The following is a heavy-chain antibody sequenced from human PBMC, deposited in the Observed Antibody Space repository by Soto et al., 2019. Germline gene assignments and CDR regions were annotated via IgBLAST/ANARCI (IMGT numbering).Heavy chain of an antibody. J-gene: IGHJ4*02. CDR2: ISSSSSTI. D-gene: IGHD6-13*01. V-gene: IGHV3-48*02. Sequence: GGSLRLSCAASGFTFSSYSMNWVRQAPGKWLEWVSYISSSSSTIYYADSVKGRFTISRDNAKNSLYLQMNSLRDEDTAVYYCASEFGDSSYLSFDYWGQGXLVTVYS. CDR3: ASEFGDSSYLSFDY. CDR1: GFTFSSYS.